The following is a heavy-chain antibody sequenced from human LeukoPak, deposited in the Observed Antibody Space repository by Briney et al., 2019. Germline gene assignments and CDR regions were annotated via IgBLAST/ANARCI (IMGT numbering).Heavy chain of an antibody. V-gene: IGHV3-30-3*01. CDR1: GFTFSSYA. Sequence: GRSLRLSCAASGFTFSSYAMHWVRQAPGKGLEWVAVISYDGSNKYYADSVKGRFTISRDNSKNTLYLQMNSLRAEDTAVYYCAREQLARPRSFDYWGQGTLVTVSS. CDR3: AREQLARPRSFDY. D-gene: IGHD6-6*01. J-gene: IGHJ4*02. CDR2: ISYDGSNK.